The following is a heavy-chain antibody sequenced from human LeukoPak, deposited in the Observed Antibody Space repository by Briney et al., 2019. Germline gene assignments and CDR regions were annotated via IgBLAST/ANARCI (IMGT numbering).Heavy chain of an antibody. CDR2: SSGSGGST. J-gene: IGHJ4*02. D-gene: IGHD3-10*01. Sequence: GGSLTLSCAASGFIFTNHAMNCFRHAPGKALEYFSGSSGSGGSTYYAGSVKGRFTISRDNSKNTLYMQMNSLRAEETAVYYCAKGFRSGTYPLDYWGQGTLVTVSS. CDR3: AKGFRSGTYPLDY. V-gene: IGHV3-23*01. CDR1: GFIFTNHA.